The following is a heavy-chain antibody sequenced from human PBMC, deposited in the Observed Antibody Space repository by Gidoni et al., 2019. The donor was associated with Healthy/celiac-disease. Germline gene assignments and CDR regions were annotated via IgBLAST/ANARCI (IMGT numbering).Heavy chain of an antibody. CDR1: GGSISSYY. V-gene: IGHV4-59*01. CDR3: ARYSGSSDYFDY. Sequence: QVQLQESGPGLVKPSETLSLTCTVPGGSISSYYWSWIRQPPGKGLEWIGHIYYSGSTNYNSSLKSRVTISVDTSKNQFSLKLSSVTAADTAVYYCARYSGSSDYFDYWGQGTLVTVSS. J-gene: IGHJ4*02. CDR2: IYYSGST. D-gene: IGHD1-26*01.